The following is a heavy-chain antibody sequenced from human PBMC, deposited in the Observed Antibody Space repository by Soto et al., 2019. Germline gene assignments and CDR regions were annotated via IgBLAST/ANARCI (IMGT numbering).Heavy chain of an antibody. CDR2: ISWNSGST. CDR3: ARDTDSDTWNDPFDY. J-gene: IGHJ4*02. V-gene: IGHV3-9*01. CDR1: GFIFDDFA. D-gene: IGHD1-1*01. Sequence: DVQLVESGGGLVQPGRSLRLSCAASGFIFDDFAMHWVRQAPGKGLEWVSGISWNSGSTDYAASVKGRFNISRDNARNSLYLQMNSLRPEDTALYYCARDTDSDTWNDPFDYWGQGALVIVS.